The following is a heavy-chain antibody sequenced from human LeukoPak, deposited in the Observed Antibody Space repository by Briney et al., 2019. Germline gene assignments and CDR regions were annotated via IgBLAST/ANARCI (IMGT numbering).Heavy chain of an antibody. CDR2: IYSGGKT. Sequence: GGSLRLSCTVSGFTVSSNSWSWVRQASGKGLEWVSFIYSGGKTHSSDSVKGRFTISRDNSKNTLYLQMNSLRADDTAVYYCAKDRPTVYSSSWLHFLDSWGQGTLVTVSS. D-gene: IGHD6-13*01. J-gene: IGHJ4*02. CDR3: AKDRPTVYSSSWLHFLDS. CDR1: GFTVSSNS. V-gene: IGHV3-53*01.